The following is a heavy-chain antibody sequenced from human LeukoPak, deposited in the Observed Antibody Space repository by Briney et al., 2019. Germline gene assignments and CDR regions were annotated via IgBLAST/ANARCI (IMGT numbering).Heavy chain of an antibody. CDR1: GGSFSGYY. CDR2: INHSGST. Sequence: SETLSLTCAVYGGSFSGYYWSWIRQPPGKGLEWIGEINHSGSTNYNPSLKSRVTISVDTSKKQFSLKLSSVTAADTAVYYCARGNGGGWCMICSVYNWFDPWGQGTLVTVSS. CDR3: ARGNGGGWCMICSVYNWFDP. V-gene: IGHV4-34*01. D-gene: IGHD2-8*01. J-gene: IGHJ5*02.